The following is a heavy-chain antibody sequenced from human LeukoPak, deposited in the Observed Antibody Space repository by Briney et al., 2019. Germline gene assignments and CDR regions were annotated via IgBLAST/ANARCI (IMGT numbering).Heavy chain of an antibody. CDR1: GFTFSRYW. Sequence: GGSLRLSCAASGFTFSRYWMHWVRQAPGKGLVWVSRINSDGSYTSYADFVKGRFTISRDNAKNTVYLQMSSLRAEDTAVYYCARICSTTDCLISAWGQGTLVTVSS. D-gene: IGHD2-2*01. V-gene: IGHV3-74*01. CDR2: INSDGSYT. J-gene: IGHJ4*02. CDR3: ARICSTTDCLISA.